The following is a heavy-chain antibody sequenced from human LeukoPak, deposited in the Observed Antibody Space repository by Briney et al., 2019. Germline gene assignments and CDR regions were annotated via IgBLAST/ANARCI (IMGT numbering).Heavy chain of an antibody. CDR2: LRYDGINK. J-gene: IGHJ4*02. Sequence: GGSLRLSCAASGFTFSNYGMHWVRQAPGKGLEWVAFLRYDGINKYYADSVKGRFTISRDNSKNTLYLQMNSLRAEDTAVYYCAKTAVAGTFFDYWGQGTLVTVSS. CDR3: AKTAVAGTFFDY. CDR1: GFTFSNYG. D-gene: IGHD6-19*01. V-gene: IGHV3-30*02.